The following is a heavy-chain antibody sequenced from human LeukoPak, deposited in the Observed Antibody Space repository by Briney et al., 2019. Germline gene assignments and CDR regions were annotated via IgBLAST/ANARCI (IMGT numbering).Heavy chain of an antibody. Sequence: PGGSLRLSCAASGFTFSSYGMHWVRQAPGKGLEWVAFIRYDGSNKYYADSVKGRFTISRDNSKNTLDLQMNSLRAEDTALYYCAKSRNFYYYFMEVWGRGTKVTISS. CDR1: GFTFSSYG. CDR3: AKSRNFYYYFMEV. J-gene: IGHJ6*03. CDR2: IRYDGSNK. V-gene: IGHV3-30*02.